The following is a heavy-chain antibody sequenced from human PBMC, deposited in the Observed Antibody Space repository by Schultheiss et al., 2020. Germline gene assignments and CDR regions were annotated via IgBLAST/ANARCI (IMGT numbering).Heavy chain of an antibody. CDR3: ARHGPGGALDI. Sequence: GGSLRLSCKGSGYSFTSYWIGWVRQMPGKGLEWMGIIYPGDSDTTYSPSFQGQVIISADMSISTAYLQWNSLKASDTAMYYCARHGPGGALDIWGQGTMVTVSS. CDR1: GYSFTSYW. J-gene: IGHJ3*02. V-gene: IGHV5-51*01. CDR2: IYPGDSDT.